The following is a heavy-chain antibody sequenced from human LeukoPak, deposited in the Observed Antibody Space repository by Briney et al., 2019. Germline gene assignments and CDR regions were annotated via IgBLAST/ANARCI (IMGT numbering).Heavy chain of an antibody. J-gene: IGHJ3*02. CDR3: ARDFVDTDMGYVGFGSAFDI. CDR1: GGTFSSYA. D-gene: IGHD5-18*01. V-gene: IGHV1-69*06. CDR2: IIPIFGTA. Sequence: SVKVSCKASGGTFSSYAISWVRQAPGQGLEWMGGIIPIFGTANYAQKFQGRVTITADKSTSTAYMELSRLRSDDTAVYYCARDFVDTDMGYVGFGSAFDIWGQGTIVTVSS.